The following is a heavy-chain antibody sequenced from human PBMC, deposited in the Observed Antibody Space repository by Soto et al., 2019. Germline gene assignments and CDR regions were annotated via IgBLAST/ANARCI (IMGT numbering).Heavy chain of an antibody. CDR2: IIPIFGTA. Sequence: QVQLVQSGAEVKKPGSSVKVSCKASGGTFSSYAISWVRQAPGQGLEWMGGIIPIFGTANYAQKYQGRVTLTADESTSTGYMDLSSLRSEDTAVYYCARGYYDSRGYYIFDYWGQGTLVTVSS. J-gene: IGHJ4*02. CDR3: ARGYYDSRGYYIFDY. V-gene: IGHV1-69*01. CDR1: GGTFSSYA. D-gene: IGHD3-22*01.